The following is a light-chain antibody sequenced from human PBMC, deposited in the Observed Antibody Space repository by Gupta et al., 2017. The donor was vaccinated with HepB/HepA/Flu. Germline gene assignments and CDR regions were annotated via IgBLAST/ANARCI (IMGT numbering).Light chain of an antibody. Sequence: QSVLTQPVSTSGTPGQRVTILCSGSSSNIGKNYVFWYQQLPGTAPKLLIYRNNQRPSRVSDRFSGSKSDTSASLAISGLRSDDEAHYYCAAWDDSLSGWVFGGGTKLSVL. CDR2: RNN. V-gene: IGLV1-47*01. CDR3: AAWDDSLSGWV. CDR1: SSNIGKNY. J-gene: IGLJ3*02.